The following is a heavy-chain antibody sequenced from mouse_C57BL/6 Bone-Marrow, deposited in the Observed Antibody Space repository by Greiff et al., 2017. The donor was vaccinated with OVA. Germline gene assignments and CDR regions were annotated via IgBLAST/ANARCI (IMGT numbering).Heavy chain of an antibody. J-gene: IGHJ2*01. D-gene: IGHD1-1*01. V-gene: IGHV5-16*01. CDR1: GFTFSDYY. CDR2: INYDGSST. Sequence: EVMLVESEGGLVQPGSSMKLSCTASGFTFSDYYMAWVRQVPEKGLEWVANINYDGSSTYYLDSLKSRFIISRDNAKNILYLQMSSLKSEDTATYYCARDAHYYGSGGYWGQGTTLTVSS. CDR3: ARDAHYYGSGGY.